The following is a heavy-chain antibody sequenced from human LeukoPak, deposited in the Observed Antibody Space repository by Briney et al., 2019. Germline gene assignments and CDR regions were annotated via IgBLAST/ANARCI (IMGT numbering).Heavy chain of an antibody. J-gene: IGHJ3*02. CDR3: ARRRQVSAYSPYAFYM. V-gene: IGHV4-59*08. D-gene: IGHD2-21*01. Sequence: SETLPLTCTVSGDSMTYSYWSWIRQPPGKGLEWLGNIYLSVITKSNPSLKSRVTISLDTSKNQLSLRLTSVTAADTAVYYCARRRQVSAYSPYAFYMWGQGTMVTV. CDR1: GDSMTYSY. CDR2: IYLSVIT.